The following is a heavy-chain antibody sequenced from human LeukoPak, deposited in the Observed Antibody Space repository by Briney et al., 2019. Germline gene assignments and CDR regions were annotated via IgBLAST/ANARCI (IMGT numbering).Heavy chain of an antibody. CDR2: IIPIFGTA. Sequence: SVKVSCKASGGTFSSYAISWVRQAPGQGLEWMGGIIPIFGTAKYAQKFQGRITIIADESTTTAYMELSSLRSEDTAVYYCARYKVPPHQDSSMVPGVYYYYGMDVWGLGTTVTVSS. V-gene: IGHV1-69*01. CDR1: GGTFSSYA. J-gene: IGHJ6*02. D-gene: IGHD3-10*01. CDR3: ARYKVPPHQDSSMVPGVYYYYGMDV.